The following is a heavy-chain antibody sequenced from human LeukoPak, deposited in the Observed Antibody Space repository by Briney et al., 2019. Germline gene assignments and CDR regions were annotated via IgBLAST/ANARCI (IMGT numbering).Heavy chain of an antibody. D-gene: IGHD2-21*02. V-gene: IGHV3-30-3*01. J-gene: IGHJ6*02. CDR2: ISYDGSNK. Sequence: PGLSLRLPCAVSGFTFNSYAMHWAPQAPGKALVGGAVISYDGSNKYYTDSVKDRFTISRDNSKNTLYLQMNSLRAEDTAVYYCARDRRDIVVVTARISSKYYYYYGMDVWGQGTTVTVSS. CDR1: GFTFNSYA. CDR3: ARDRRDIVVVTARISSKYYYYYGMDV.